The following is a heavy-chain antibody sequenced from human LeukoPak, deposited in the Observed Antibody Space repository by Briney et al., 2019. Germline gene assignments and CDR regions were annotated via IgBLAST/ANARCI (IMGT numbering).Heavy chain of an antibody. CDR1: GFTFSSYS. J-gene: IGHJ4*02. D-gene: IGHD6-6*01. CDR2: ISSSSSYV. CDR3: ARAYSSSSGGLCGY. V-gene: IGHV3-21*01. Sequence: TGGSLRLSCPASGFTFSSYSMNWVRQAPGKGLEWVSSISSSSSYVYYADSVKGRFTISRDNAKNSLYLQMNSLRAEDTAVYYCARAYSSSSGGLCGYWGQGTLVTVSS.